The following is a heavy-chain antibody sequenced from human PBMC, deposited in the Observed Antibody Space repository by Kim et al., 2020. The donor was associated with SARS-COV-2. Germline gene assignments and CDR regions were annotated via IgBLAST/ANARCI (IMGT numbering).Heavy chain of an antibody. D-gene: IGHD3-10*01. V-gene: IGHV3-23*01. CDR1: GFTFSSYA. CDR3: ATTYHGSGSYYTPYYFDY. CDR2: ISGSGGST. J-gene: IGHJ4*02. Sequence: GGSLRLSCAASGFTFSSYAMSWVRQAPGKGLEWVSAISGSGGSTYYADSVKGRFTISRDNSKNTLYLQMNSLRAEDTAVYYCATTYHGSGSYYTPYYFDYWGQGTLVTVSS.